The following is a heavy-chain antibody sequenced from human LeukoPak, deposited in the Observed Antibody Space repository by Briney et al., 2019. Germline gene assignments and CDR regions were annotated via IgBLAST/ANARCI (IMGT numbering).Heavy chain of an antibody. D-gene: IGHD1/OR15-1a*01. CDR3: ARGLNTSPGVDY. CDR2: IRYDGSNK. V-gene: IGHV3-30*02. CDR1: GFTFSAYV. J-gene: IGHJ4*02. Sequence: GGSLRLSCAASGFTFSAYVMEWVRQAPGKGLEWVAFIRYDGSNKFYADSVKGRFTISRDNAKNSVFLQMNSLRDEDTAVYYCARGLNTSPGVDYWGQGTLVTASS.